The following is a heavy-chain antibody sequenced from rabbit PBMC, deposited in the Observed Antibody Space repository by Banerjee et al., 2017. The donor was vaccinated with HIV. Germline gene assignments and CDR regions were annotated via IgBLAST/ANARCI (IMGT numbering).Heavy chain of an antibody. CDR3: ARDKGKICYGSIVW. J-gene: IGHJ4*01. CDR2: IYTSHSGS. Sequence: QALLEEAGGDLIQPEGSMTITCTASGFSFSNNYVMCWLRPATGRGLGRIGCIYTSHSGSYYASWAKGLSTVSKSSSTTVTLQMTSLTAADTASYFCARDKGKICYGSIVWWGPGTLVTVS. V-gene: IGHV1S45*01. D-gene: IGHD6-1*01. CDR1: GFSFSNNYV.